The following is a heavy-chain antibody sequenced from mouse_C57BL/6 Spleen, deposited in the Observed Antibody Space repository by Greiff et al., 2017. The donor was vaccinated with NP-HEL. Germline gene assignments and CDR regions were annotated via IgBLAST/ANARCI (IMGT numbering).Heavy chain of an antibody. V-gene: IGHV1-76*01. Sequence: QVQLQQSGAELVRPGASVKLSCKASGYTFTDYYINWVKQRPGQGLEWIARIYPGSGNTYYNEKFKGKATLTAEKSSSTAYMQLSSLTSEDSAVYFCAREVLGMDYWGQGTSVTVSS. J-gene: IGHJ4*01. CDR3: AREVLGMDY. D-gene: IGHD2-14*01. CDR2: IYPGSGNT. CDR1: GYTFTDYY.